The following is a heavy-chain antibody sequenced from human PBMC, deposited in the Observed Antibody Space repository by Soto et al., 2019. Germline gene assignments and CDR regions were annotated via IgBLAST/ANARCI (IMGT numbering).Heavy chain of an antibody. D-gene: IGHD4-4*01. CDR3: ARPLWRDDYNWGYFDL. CDR2: ISYDGSNK. J-gene: IGHJ2*01. V-gene: IGHV3-30-3*01. Sequence: QVQLVESGGGVVQPGRSLRLSCAASGFTFSRYAMHWVRQAPGKGLEWVAVISYDGSNKYYADSVKGRFTISRENSKNTLYLQMNSLRLEDTAVYYCARPLWRDDYNWGYFDLWGRGTLVTVSS. CDR1: GFTFSRYA.